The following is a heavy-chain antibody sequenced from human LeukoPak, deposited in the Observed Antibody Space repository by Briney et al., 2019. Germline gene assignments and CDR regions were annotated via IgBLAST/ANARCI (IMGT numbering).Heavy chain of an antibody. D-gene: IGHD3-3*01. J-gene: IGHJ4*02. Sequence: GGSLRLSCAASGFTFSSYGMHWVRQAPGKGLEWVAFIRYDGSNKYYADSVKGRFTISRDNPKNTLYLQMNSLRAEDTAVYYCAKDGGYDFWSASGFFDYWGQGTLVTVSS. CDR3: AKDGGYDFWSASGFFDY. V-gene: IGHV3-30*02. CDR1: GFTFSSYG. CDR2: IRYDGSNK.